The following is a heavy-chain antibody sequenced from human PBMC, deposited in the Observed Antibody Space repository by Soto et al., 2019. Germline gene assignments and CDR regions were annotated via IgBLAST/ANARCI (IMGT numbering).Heavy chain of an antibody. CDR2: IYYSGST. D-gene: IGHD2-15*01. Sequence: QVQLQESGPGLVKPSETLSLTCTVSGGSISSYYWSWIRQPPGKGLEWIGYIYYSGSTNYNPSLKKRVNISVDTSKNQFSLKLSSVTAADTAVYYCARSYRRYCSGGSCYSYYYYYMDVWGKGTTVTVSS. CDR3: ARSYRRYCSGGSCYSYYYYYMDV. V-gene: IGHV4-59*01. CDR1: GGSISSYY. J-gene: IGHJ6*03.